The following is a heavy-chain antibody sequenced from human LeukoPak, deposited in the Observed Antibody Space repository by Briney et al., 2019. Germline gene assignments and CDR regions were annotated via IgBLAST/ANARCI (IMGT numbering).Heavy chain of an antibody. CDR1: GGSFSGYY. Sequence: SETLSLTCAVYGGSFSGYYWSWIRQPPGKGLEWIGEINHSGSTNYNPSLKSRVTISVDTSKNQFSLKLSSVTAADTAVYYCARGLARTVTTRYYYYGMDVWGQGTTVTVSS. J-gene: IGHJ6*02. CDR3: ARGLARTVTTRYYYYGMDV. V-gene: IGHV4-34*01. D-gene: IGHD4-17*01. CDR2: INHSGST.